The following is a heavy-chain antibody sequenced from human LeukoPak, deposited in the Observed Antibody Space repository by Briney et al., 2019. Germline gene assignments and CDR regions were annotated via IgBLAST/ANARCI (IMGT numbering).Heavy chain of an antibody. D-gene: IGHD2-8*01. CDR1: GYTFTSYG. CDR2: IIPIFGTA. J-gene: IGHJ4*02. V-gene: IGHV1-69*06. CDR3: AREAEWDYFDY. Sequence: SVKVSCKASGYTFTSYGISWVRQAPGQGLEWMGGIIPIFGTANYAQKFQGRVTITADKSTSTAYMELSSLRSEDTAVYYCAREAEWDYFDYWGQGTLVTVSS.